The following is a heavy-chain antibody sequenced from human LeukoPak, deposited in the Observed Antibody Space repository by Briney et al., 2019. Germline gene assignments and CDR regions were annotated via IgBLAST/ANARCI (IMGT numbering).Heavy chain of an antibody. Sequence: PSETLSLTCSVSGASISGYYYNCIRQPPGKGLEWIGYVYYSGITNFNPSLKSRVTMSVDTSKNQFSLKVSSVTAADTAVYYCARVLLSSGSSTWGQGTLVTVSS. CDR1: GASISGYY. D-gene: IGHD3-22*01. J-gene: IGHJ5*02. V-gene: IGHV4-59*01. CDR3: ARVLLSSGSST. CDR2: VYYSGIT.